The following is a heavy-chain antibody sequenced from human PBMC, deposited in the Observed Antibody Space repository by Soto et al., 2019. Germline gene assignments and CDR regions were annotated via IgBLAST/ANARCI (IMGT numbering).Heavy chain of an antibody. V-gene: IGHV1-18*01. CDR3: PRVRYGDY. J-gene: IGHJ4*02. D-gene: IGHD1-1*01. Sequence: QVHLVQSGAEVKKPGASVKVSCKGSGYTFTSYGITWVRQAPGQGLEWMGWISAHNGNTDYAQKLQGRVTVTRDTSTSTAYMELRRLRSDDTAVYYCPRVRYGDYWGQGALVTVSS. CDR2: ISAHNGNT. CDR1: GYTFTSYG.